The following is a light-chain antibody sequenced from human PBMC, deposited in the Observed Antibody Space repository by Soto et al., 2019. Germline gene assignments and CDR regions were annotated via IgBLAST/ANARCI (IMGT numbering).Light chain of an antibody. V-gene: IGLV1-40*01. CDR2: SNN. Sequence: QPVLTQPPSVSGAPGQRITISCTGSSSNIGTGYVVNWYQQLPGTAPKFFISSNNNRPSGVPDRVSASKSGTSASLAITGLRAEDEADYYCQSYDTRLSGYVFGAGTKVTVL. J-gene: IGLJ1*01. CDR1: SSNIGTGYV. CDR3: QSYDTRLSGYV.